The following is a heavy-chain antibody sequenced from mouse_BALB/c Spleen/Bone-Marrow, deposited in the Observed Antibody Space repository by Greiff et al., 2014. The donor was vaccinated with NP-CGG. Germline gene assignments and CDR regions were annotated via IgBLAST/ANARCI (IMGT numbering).Heavy chain of an antibody. CDR1: GYSFTGYA. D-gene: IGHD1-1*01. Sequence: VQLQQSGPELVKPGASMKLSCKASGYSFTGYAMNWVKQSHGKNLEWIGLINPYNGGTNYNQKFKGKATLTVDKSSSTAYMELLSLTSEDSSVYYCAGDYYGFSYGFAYWGQGTLVTVSA. J-gene: IGHJ3*01. CDR3: AGDYYGFSYGFAY. CDR2: INPYNGGT. V-gene: IGHV1-37*01.